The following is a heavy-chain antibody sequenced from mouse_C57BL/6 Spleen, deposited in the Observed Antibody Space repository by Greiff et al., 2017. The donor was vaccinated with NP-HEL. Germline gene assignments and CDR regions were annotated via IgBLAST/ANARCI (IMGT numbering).Heavy chain of an antibody. CDR3: AREITGTLGY. Sequence: VQLQQSGPELVKPGASVKISCKASGYAFSSSWMNWVKQRPGKGLEWIGRIYPGDGDTNYNGKFKGKATLTADKSSSTAYMQLSSLTSEDSAVYFCAREITGTLGYWGQGTTLTVSS. V-gene: IGHV1-82*01. CDR1: GYAFSSSW. CDR2: IYPGDGDT. J-gene: IGHJ2*01. D-gene: IGHD4-1*01.